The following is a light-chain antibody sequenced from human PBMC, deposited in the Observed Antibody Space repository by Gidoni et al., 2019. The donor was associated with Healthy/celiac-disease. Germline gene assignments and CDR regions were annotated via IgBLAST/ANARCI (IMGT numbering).Light chain of an antibody. CDR3: QSYDSSLSDVV. V-gene: IGLV1-40*01. CDR1: SSNIGAGYD. CDR2: GNS. Sequence: QSVLPQPPSVSGSPGQRVTISCTGSSSNIGAGYDVHWYQQLPGTAPKLLIYGNSNRPSGVPDRFSGSKSGTSAARAITGLQAEDEADYYCQSYDSSLSDVVFGGGTKLTVL. J-gene: IGLJ2*01.